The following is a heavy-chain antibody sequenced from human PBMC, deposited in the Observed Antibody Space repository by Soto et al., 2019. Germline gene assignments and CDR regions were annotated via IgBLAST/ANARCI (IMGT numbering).Heavy chain of an antibody. CDR1: GFTFSSYS. J-gene: IGHJ4*02. CDR3: ARDSFGLAVAGTVPFFDY. Sequence: EVQLVESGGGLVKPGGSLRLSCAASGFTFSSYSMNWVRQAPGKGLEWVSSISSSSSYIYYADSVKGRFTISRDNAKNSLYLQMNSLRAEDTAVYYCARDSFGLAVAGTVPFFDYWGQGTLVTVSS. D-gene: IGHD6-19*01. CDR2: ISSSSSYI. V-gene: IGHV3-21*01.